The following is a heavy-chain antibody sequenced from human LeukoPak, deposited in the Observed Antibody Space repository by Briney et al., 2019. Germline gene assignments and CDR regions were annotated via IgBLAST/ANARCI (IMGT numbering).Heavy chain of an antibody. CDR1: GYTFTSNY. D-gene: IGHD6-6*01. CDR2: INPSGGST. V-gene: IGHV1-46*01. J-gene: IGHJ4*02. Sequence: ASVKVSCKASGYTFTSNYMHWVRQAPGQGLEWMGIINPSGGSTSYAQKFQGRVTMTRDTSTSTVYMELSSLRSEDTAVYYCAREGIAARTFDYWGQGTLVTVSS. CDR3: AREGIAARTFDY.